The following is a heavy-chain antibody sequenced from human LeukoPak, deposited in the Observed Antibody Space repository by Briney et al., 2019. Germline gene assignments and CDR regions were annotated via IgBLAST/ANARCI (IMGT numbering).Heavy chain of an antibody. Sequence: ASVKVSCKASGYTFTGYYMHWVRQAPGQGLEWMGWINPNSGGTNYAQKFQGRVTMTRDTSISTAYMELSRLRSDDTAVYYCARRGYYGSGSYYYYYYYMDVWGKGTTVTISS. D-gene: IGHD3-10*01. CDR2: INPNSGGT. J-gene: IGHJ6*03. V-gene: IGHV1-2*02. CDR3: ARRGYYGSGSYYYYYYYMDV. CDR1: GYTFTGYY.